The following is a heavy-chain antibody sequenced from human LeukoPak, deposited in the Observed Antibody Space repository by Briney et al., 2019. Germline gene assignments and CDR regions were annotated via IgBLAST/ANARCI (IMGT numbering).Heavy chain of an antibody. CDR3: AKDLVDTAMVTFYFDY. CDR2: ISGSGGST. D-gene: IGHD5-18*01. V-gene: IGHV3-23*01. J-gene: IGHJ4*02. CDR1: GFTFRNYW. Sequence: GGSLRLLCAPSGFTFRNYWMNWVRQAPGKGLEWVSAISGSGGSTYYADSVKGRFTISRDNSKNTLYLQMNSLRAEDTAVYYCAKDLVDTAMVTFYFDYWGQGTLVTVSS.